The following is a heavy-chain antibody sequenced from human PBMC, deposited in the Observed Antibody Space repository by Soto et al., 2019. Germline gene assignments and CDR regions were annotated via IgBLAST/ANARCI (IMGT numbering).Heavy chain of an antibody. J-gene: IGHJ6*02. V-gene: IGHV1-46*01. CDR1: GYTFTRHY. CDR3: ARSLWFGEPGDDGHYYGMDV. D-gene: IGHD3-10*01. CDR2: INPSGGDT. Sequence: QVQLVQSGAEVKKPGASVRVSCKASGYTFTRHYMHWVRQAPGQGLEWMGIINPSGGDTSSAEKFQDRVTMTRDTSTSTVYMELSSVRSDDTAVYYCARSLWFGEPGDDGHYYGMDVWGQGTTVTVSS.